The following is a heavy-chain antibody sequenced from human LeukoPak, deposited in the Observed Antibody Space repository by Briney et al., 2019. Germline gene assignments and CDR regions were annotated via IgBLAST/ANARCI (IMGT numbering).Heavy chain of an antibody. J-gene: IGHJ6*03. V-gene: IGHV3-48*03. D-gene: IGHD3-10*02. CDR1: GFTFSSYE. CDR3: AELGITMIGGV. CDR2: ISSSGSTI. Sequence: GGSLRLSCAASGFTFSSYEMNWVRQAPGKGLEGVSYISSSGSTIYYADSVKGRFTISRDNAKNSLYLQMNSLRAEDTAVYYCAELGITMIGGVWGKGTTVTIS.